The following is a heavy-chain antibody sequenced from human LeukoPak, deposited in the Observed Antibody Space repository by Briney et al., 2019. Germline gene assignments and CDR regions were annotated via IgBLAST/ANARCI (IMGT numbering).Heavy chain of an antibody. V-gene: IGHV3-30*02. Sequence: GGSVRLSCAASGFTFSSYGMHWVRQAPGKGLEWVAFIRYDGSNKYYADSVKGRFTISRDNSKNTLYLQMNSLRAEDTAVYYCAKALYYGDSSSGIWGQGTMVTVSS. CDR1: GFTFSSYG. CDR2: IRYDGSNK. D-gene: IGHD4-17*01. CDR3: AKALYYGDSSSGI. J-gene: IGHJ3*02.